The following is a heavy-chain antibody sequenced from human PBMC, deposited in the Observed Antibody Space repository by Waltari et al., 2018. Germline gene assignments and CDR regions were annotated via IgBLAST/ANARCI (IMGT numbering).Heavy chain of an antibody. Sequence: VPLVLSGAEVKKPGSSVQVSCKAPRGTFSSAVISWVRKAPVQGLEWMGGIIPIFGTTNYAQKFQGRVTITADESTSTAYMELSSLRSEDTAVYYCARGGNGYGYATEDYWGQGTLVTVSS. D-gene: IGHD5-18*01. CDR3: ARGGNGYGYATEDY. V-gene: IGHV1-69*01. CDR2: IIPIFGTT. CDR1: RGTFSSAV. J-gene: IGHJ4*02.